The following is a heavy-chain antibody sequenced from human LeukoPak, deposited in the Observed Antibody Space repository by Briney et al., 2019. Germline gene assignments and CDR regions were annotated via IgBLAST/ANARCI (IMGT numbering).Heavy chain of an antibody. Sequence: PSETLSLTCTVSGDSISSGGYYWSWIRQPPGKGLEWIGYIYHTGSTYYNPSLRSRVSISVDTSKNQFSLKLSSVTAADTAVYYCARGLVGYYGSGSDYWGQGTLVTVSS. CDR3: ARGLVGYYGSGSDY. CDR2: IYHTGST. D-gene: IGHD3-10*01. J-gene: IGHJ4*02. CDR1: GDSISSGGYY. V-gene: IGHV4-30-2*01.